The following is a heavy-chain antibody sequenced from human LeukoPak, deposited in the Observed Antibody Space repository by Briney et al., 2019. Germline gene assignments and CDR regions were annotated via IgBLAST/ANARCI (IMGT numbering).Heavy chain of an antibody. CDR2: TYTSGST. CDR1: GGSISSYY. Sequence: SETLSLTCTVSGGSISSYYWSRIRQPAGKGLEWIGRTYTSGSTNYNPSLESRVTMSVETSKNQFSLKLRSVTAADTAVYYCASYRYYYDTSGYEPTAFDIWGQGTMVTVSS. J-gene: IGHJ3*02. D-gene: IGHD3-22*01. CDR3: ASYRYYYDTSGYEPTAFDI. V-gene: IGHV4-4*07.